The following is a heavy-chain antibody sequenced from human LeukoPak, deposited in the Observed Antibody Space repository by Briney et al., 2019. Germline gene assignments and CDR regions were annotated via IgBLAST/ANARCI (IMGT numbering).Heavy chain of an antibody. CDR2: ISSSSSYI. J-gene: IGHJ3*02. Sequence: GGSLRLSCAASGFTFSSYSMNWVRQAPGKGLEWVSSISSSSSYIYYADSVKGRFTISRDNAKNSLYLQMNSLRAEDMAVYYCARERGYSGYDFAFDIWGQGTMVTVSP. V-gene: IGHV3-21*01. CDR1: GFTFSSYS. CDR3: ARERGYSGYDFAFDI. D-gene: IGHD5-12*01.